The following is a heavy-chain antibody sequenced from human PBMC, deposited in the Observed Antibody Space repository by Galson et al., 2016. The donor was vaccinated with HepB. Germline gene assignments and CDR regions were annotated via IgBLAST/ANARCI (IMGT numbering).Heavy chain of an antibody. CDR1: GFTFRTYS. J-gene: IGHJ4*02. CDR3: ARDRGSGWDL. CDR2: ISSSSSTI. D-gene: IGHD6-19*01. Sequence: SLRLSCAASGFTFRTYSMNWVRQAPGKGLEWVSYISSSSSTIYYADSVKGRFTISRDNAKNSLHLQMNSLRAENTAVYYCARDRGSGWDLWGQGTLVTVSS. V-gene: IGHV3-48*04.